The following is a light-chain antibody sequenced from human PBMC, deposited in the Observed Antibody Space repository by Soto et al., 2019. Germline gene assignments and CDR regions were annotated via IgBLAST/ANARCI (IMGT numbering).Light chain of an antibody. CDR3: ASYTTTSTLVV. J-gene: IGLJ2*01. V-gene: IGLV2-14*01. Sequence: QSALTQPASVSGSPGQSITISCTGTSSDVGGYNYVSWYQHHPGKAPKLMIYEVSNRPSGVSDRFSAPKSGNTASLTISGLQAEDEADYYCASYTTTSTLVVFGGGTKLTVL. CDR1: SSDVGGYNY. CDR2: EVS.